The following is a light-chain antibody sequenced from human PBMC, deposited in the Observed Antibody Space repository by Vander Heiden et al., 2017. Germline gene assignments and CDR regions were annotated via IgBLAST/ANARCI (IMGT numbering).Light chain of an antibody. J-gene: IGLJ2*01. CDR1: CIGVGGYTY. Sequence: ALTQPASASGSPGQATTLSSTGPCIGVGGYTYDPWYQQHPGKAPKLMIYEVSNRPSGVSNRFSGSKSGNTASLTISGLQAEDEADYYCSSYTSSSTLVFGGGTKLTVL. V-gene: IGLV2-14*01. CDR2: EVS. CDR3: SSYTSSSTLV.